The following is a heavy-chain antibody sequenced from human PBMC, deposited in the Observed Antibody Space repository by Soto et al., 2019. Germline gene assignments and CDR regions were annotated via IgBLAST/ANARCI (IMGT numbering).Heavy chain of an antibody. V-gene: IGHV4-31*03. D-gene: IGHD5-12*01. CDR2: IYYSGST. J-gene: IGHJ6*02. CDR1: GCSISSGGYY. CDR3: ARESQRWLRQPNYYYGMDV. Sequence: SETLSLTCTVSGCSISSGGYYWSWIRQHPGKGLEWIGYIYYSGSTYYNPSLKSRVTISVDTSKNQFSLKLSSVTAADTAVYYCARESQRWLRQPNYYYGMDVWGQGTTVTVSS.